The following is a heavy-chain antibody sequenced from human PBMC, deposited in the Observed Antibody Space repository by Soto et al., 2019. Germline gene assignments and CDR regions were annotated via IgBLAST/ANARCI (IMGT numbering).Heavy chain of an antibody. CDR1: GRSISNYY. J-gene: IGHJ5*02. CDR2: IYSSGSP. V-gene: IGHV4-4*07. Sequence: SETLSFTCSVPGRSISNYYWSWIRQPAGKGLEWIGRIYSSGSPNYNPSLTSRGTVSVDTSKNQFSLNLRSVTAADTAVYYCARYYNNCFEPWGQGSLVTVS. CDR3: ARYYNNCFEP. D-gene: IGHD4-4*01.